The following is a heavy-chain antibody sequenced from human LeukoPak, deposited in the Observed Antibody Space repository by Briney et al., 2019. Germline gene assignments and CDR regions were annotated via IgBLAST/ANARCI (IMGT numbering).Heavy chain of an antibody. D-gene: IGHD2-2*01. J-gene: IGHJ4*02. Sequence: GGSLRLSCAASGFTFSSYWMSWVRQAPGKGLEGVANIKQDGSEKYYVDSVEGRFTISRDNAKNSLYLQMNSLRAEDTAVYYCARYPRARQDIVVVPAAMPFDYWGQGTLVTVSS. CDR3: ARYPRARQDIVVVPAAMPFDY. V-gene: IGHV3-7*03. CDR2: IKQDGSEK. CDR1: GFTFSSYW.